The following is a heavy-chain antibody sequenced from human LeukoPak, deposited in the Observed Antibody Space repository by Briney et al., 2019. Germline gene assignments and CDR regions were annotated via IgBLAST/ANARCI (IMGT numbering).Heavy chain of an antibody. CDR1: GGTFSSYA. V-gene: IGHV1-69*13. J-gene: IGHJ4*02. CDR3: AREGRYDFWSGYYRREFDY. D-gene: IGHD3-3*01. CDR2: IIPIFGTA. Sequence: ASVKVSCKASGGTFSSYAISWVRQAPGQGLEWMGGIIPIFGTANYAQKFQGRVTITADGSTSTAYMELSSLRSEDTAVYYCAREGRYDFWSGYYRREFDYWGQGTLVTVSS.